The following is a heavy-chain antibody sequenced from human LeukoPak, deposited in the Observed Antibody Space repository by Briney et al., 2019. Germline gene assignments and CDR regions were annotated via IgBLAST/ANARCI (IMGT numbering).Heavy chain of an antibody. CDR2: INHSGST. Sequence: PSETLSITCAVYGGSFSGYYWSWIRQPPGKGLEWIGEINHSGSTNYNPSLKSRVTISVDTSKNQFSLKLSSVTATDTAVYYCHFKYCSSSTCFYYFDYWGQGTLVTVSS. V-gene: IGHV4-34*01. J-gene: IGHJ4*02. CDR1: GGSFSGYY. CDR3: HFKYCSSSTCFYYFDY. D-gene: IGHD2-2*01.